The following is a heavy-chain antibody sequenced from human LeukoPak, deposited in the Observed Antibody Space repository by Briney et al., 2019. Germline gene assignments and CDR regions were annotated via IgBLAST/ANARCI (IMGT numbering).Heavy chain of an antibody. Sequence: GGSLRLSCAASGFTFSSYAMSWVRQAPGKGLEWVPAISGSGGSTYYADSVKGRFTISRDNSKNTLYLQMNSLRAEDTAVYYCAKDQDFWSGYYTNWGQGTLVTVSS. D-gene: IGHD3-3*01. J-gene: IGHJ4*02. CDR3: AKDQDFWSGYYTN. CDR2: ISGSGGST. CDR1: GFTFSSYA. V-gene: IGHV3-23*01.